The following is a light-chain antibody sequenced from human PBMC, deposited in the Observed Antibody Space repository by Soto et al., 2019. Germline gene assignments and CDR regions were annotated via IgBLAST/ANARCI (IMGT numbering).Light chain of an antibody. CDR1: SSDVGASKF. CDR3: SSYASKNSLI. Sequence: QSVLTQPASVSGSPGQSITISCTGTSSDVGASKFVSWYQQHAGKAPKLILFDVSNRPSGVSNRFSGSKSGNTASLTISGLQAEDDADYYCSSYASKNSLIFGGGTKLTVL. J-gene: IGLJ2*01. CDR2: DVS. V-gene: IGLV2-14*03.